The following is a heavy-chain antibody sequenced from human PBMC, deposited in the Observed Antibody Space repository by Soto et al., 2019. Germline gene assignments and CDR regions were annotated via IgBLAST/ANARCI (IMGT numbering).Heavy chain of an antibody. J-gene: IGHJ5*02. V-gene: IGHV3-23*01. CDR3: AKGKYKLLHHNWFDP. CDR1: GFTFSSYA. D-gene: IGHD2-2*02. CDR2: ISGSGGST. Sequence: PGGSLRLSCAASGFTFSSYAMSWVRQAPGKGLEWVSAISGSGGSTYYADSVKGRFTISRDNSKNTLYLKMNSLRAEDTAVYYCAKGKYKLLHHNWFDPWGQGTLVTVSS.